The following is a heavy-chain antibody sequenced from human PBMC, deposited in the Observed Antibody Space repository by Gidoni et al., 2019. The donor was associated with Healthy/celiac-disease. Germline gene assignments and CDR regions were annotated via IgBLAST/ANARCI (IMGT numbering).Heavy chain of an antibody. CDR2: IYYSGST. D-gene: IGHD2-8*01. J-gene: IGHJ3*02. CDR3: ARGYCTNGVCYTDAFDI. CDR1: GGSISSSSYY. V-gene: IGHV4-39*01. Sequence: QLQLQDSVPGLVKPSESPSLTGTVSGGSISSSSYYWGWIRQPPGKGLEWIGSIYYSGSTYYNPSLKSRVTISVDTSKNQFSLKLSSVTAADTAVYYCARGYCTNGVCYTDAFDIWGQGTMVTVSS.